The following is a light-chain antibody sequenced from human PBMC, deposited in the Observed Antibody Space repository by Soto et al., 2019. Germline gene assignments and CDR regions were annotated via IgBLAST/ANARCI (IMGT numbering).Light chain of an antibody. J-gene: IGLJ1*01. Sequence: QSVLTQPASVSGSPGQSITISCAGTSSDIGGYNYVSWYQQHPGKGPKLMMYDVSNRPSGVSNRFSGSKSGNTASLTISGLQAEDEADYYCGSYTGSSPPYVFGTGTKLTVL. CDR1: SSDIGGYNY. CDR3: GSYTGSSPPYV. V-gene: IGLV2-14*03. CDR2: DVS.